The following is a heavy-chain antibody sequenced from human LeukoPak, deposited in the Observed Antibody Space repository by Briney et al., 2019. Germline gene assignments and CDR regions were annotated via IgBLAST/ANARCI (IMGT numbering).Heavy chain of an antibody. J-gene: IGHJ4*02. V-gene: IGHV3-21*01. CDR2: ISSSSSYI. D-gene: IGHD5-18*01. Sequence: GGSLRLSCAASGFAFSSYSMNWVRQAPGKGLEWVSSISSSSSYIYYADSVKGRFTISRDNAKNSLYLQMNSLRAEDTAVYYCARPGPVDTAMVNGAPIFDYWGQGTLVTVSS. CDR3: ARPGPVDTAMVNGAPIFDY. CDR1: GFAFSSYS.